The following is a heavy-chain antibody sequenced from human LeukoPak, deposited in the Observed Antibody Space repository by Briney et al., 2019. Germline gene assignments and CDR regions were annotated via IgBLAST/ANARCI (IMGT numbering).Heavy chain of an antibody. D-gene: IGHD3-22*01. CDR3: ARISYDSSGYYDY. V-gene: IGHV3-74*01. Sequence: GGSLRLSCAASGFTFSSYWMHWVRQAPGKGLVWVSRIDSDGNITSYADSVKGRFTISRDNAKNTLYLQMNSLRAEDTAVYYYARISYDSSGYYDYWGQGTLVTVSS. J-gene: IGHJ4*02. CDR2: IDSDGNIT. CDR1: GFTFSSYW.